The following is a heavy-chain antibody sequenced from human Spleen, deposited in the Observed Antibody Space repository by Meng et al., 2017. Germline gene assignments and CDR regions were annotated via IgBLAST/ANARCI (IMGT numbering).Heavy chain of an antibody. J-gene: IGHJ4*02. Sequence: GESLKISCAASGFTFNIYEFNWVRQAPGKGLEWISYISKSGSPIYYADSVKGRFTISRDNSKNTVFLQINSLRVEDTAVYYCARSPIDEYDLSAPPLDYWGQGTLVTVSS. CDR1: GFTFNIYE. V-gene: IGHV3-48*03. D-gene: IGHD3-16*01. CDR2: ISKSGSPI. CDR3: ARSPIDEYDLSAPPLDY.